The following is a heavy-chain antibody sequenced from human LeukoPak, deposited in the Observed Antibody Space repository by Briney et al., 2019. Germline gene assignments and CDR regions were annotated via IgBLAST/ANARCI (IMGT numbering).Heavy chain of an antibody. Sequence: GGSLRLSCAASGFTFDDYGMSWVRQAPGKGLEWVSGINWNGGSTGYADSVKGRFTISRDNAKNSLYLQMNSLRAEDTAVYYCAKGVKVPLLRYFSYYMDVWGKGTTVTISS. CDR2: INWNGGST. CDR1: GFTFDDYG. J-gene: IGHJ6*03. D-gene: IGHD3-9*01. V-gene: IGHV3-20*04. CDR3: AKGVKVPLLRYFSYYMDV.